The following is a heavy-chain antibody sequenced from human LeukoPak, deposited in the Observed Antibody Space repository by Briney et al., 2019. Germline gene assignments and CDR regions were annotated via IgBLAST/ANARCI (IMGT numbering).Heavy chain of an antibody. Sequence: ASVKVSCKASGGTFSSHVISWVRQAPGQGLEGMGGIIPIFGTTKYAQKIQGRVTITTDESTSTAYMELSSLRSEDSAVYYCVRVLYCTSTSCYQYWYYDLWGRGTLVTVSS. CDR3: VRVLYCTSTSCYQYWYYDL. V-gene: IGHV1-69*05. CDR1: GGTFSSHV. D-gene: IGHD2-2*01. CDR2: IIPIFGTT. J-gene: IGHJ2*01.